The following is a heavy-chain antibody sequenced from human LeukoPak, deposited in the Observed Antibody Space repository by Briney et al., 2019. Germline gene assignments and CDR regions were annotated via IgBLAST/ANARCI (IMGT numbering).Heavy chain of an antibody. J-gene: IGHJ4*02. CDR2: ISTYNGNT. Sequence: ASVKVSCKASGYTFTSYGISWVRQAPGQGLEWMGWISTYNGNTIYAQKLQGRASMTTDTSTSTAYMELRSLRFDDTAVYYCARDGDGYTNGNFDYWGQGTLVTVSS. D-gene: IGHD5-24*01. V-gene: IGHV1-18*01. CDR3: ARDGDGYTNGNFDY. CDR1: GYTFTSYG.